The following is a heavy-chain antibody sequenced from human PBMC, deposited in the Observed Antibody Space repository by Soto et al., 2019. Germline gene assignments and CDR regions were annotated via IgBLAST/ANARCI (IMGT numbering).Heavy chain of an antibody. V-gene: IGHV3-15*01. CDR3: STGGGYDWKDY. Sequence: GGSLRLSCAASGFTFSNAWMSWVRQAPGKGLEWVGRIKSKTDGGTTDYAAPVKGRFTISRDDSKNTLYLQMNSRKTQDTAGYYCSTGGGYDWKDYWGQGTLVTVSS. CDR1: GFTFSNAW. CDR2: IKSKTDGGTT. J-gene: IGHJ4*02. D-gene: IGHD5-12*01.